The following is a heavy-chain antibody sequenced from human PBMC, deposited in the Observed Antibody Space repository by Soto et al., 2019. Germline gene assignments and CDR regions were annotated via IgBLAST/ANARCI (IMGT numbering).Heavy chain of an antibody. D-gene: IGHD1-1*01. Sequence: SETLSLTCTVSGGSISSYYWSWIRQPPGKGLEWIGYIYYSGSTNYNPSLKSRVTISVDTSKNQFSLKLSSVTAVDTAVYYCARDQTGTGSFDYWGQGTLVTVSS. CDR2: IYYSGST. J-gene: IGHJ4*02. CDR3: ARDQTGTGSFDY. CDR1: GGSISSYY. V-gene: IGHV4-59*01.